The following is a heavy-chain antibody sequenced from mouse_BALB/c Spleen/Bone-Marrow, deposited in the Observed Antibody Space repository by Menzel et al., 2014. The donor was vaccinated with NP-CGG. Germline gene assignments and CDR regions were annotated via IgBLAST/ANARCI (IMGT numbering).Heavy chain of an antibody. CDR3: ARALAYGSSFDY. J-gene: IGHJ2*01. V-gene: IGHV5-15*02. D-gene: IGHD1-1*01. Sequence: EVKLAESGGGLVQPGGSRKLSCAASGFTFSDYGMAWVRQAPGKGPEWVAFISNLAYSIYYTDTVTGRFTISRENAKNTLYLEMSSLRSEDTAMYDCARALAYGSSFDYWGQGTTLTVSS. CDR1: GFTFSDYG. CDR2: ISNLAYSI.